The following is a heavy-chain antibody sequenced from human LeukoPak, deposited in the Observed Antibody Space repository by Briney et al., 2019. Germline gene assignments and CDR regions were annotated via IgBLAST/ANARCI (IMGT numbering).Heavy chain of an antibody. Sequence: GGSLRLSCAASGFTFNKAWMSWVRLAPGKGLEWVGRIKNKGDGGTTDYAAPVKGRFTVSRDDSKSTLYLQMNSLKTEDTAVYYCTTSGTLFEYWGQGTLVTVSS. D-gene: IGHD3-10*01. CDR3: TTSGTLFEY. V-gene: IGHV3-15*01. CDR2: IKNKGDGGTT. CDR1: GFTFNKAW. J-gene: IGHJ4*02.